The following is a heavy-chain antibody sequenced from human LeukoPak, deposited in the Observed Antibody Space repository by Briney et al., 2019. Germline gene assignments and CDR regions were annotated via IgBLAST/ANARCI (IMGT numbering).Heavy chain of an antibody. V-gene: IGHV1-18*01. CDR3: ARAPGGAGARIPTLDY. CDR1: GYTFTSYG. Sequence: ASVKVSCKASGYTFTSYGISWVRQAPGQGLEWMGWISAYNGNTNYAQKLQGRVTMTTDTSTSTAYMELRSLRSDDTAVYYCARAPGGAGARIPTLDYWGQGTLVTVSS. D-gene: IGHD6-6*01. CDR2: ISAYNGNT. J-gene: IGHJ4*02.